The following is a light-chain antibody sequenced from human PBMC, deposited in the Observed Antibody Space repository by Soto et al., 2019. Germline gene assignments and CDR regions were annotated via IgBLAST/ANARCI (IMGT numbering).Light chain of an antibody. CDR1: SSDVGGYNY. J-gene: IGLJ2*01. Sequence: QSALTQPASVSVSPGQSITISCTGTSSDVGGYNYVSWYQQHPGKAPKLMIYEVSNRPSGVSNRFSGSKSGNTASLTISGLQAEDEAAYYCSSYTSSSTGVFGGGTKLTVL. V-gene: IGLV2-14*01. CDR2: EVS. CDR3: SSYTSSSTGV.